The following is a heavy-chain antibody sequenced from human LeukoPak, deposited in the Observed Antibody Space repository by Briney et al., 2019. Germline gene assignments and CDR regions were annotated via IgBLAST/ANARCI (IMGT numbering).Heavy chain of an antibody. CDR2: ISYDGSNK. J-gene: IGHJ5*02. Sequence: GGSLRLSCAASGFTFSSYAMHWVRQAPGKGLEWVAVISYDGSNKYYADSVKDQFTISRDNSKSTLYLHMNSLRPEDTAVYYCARDREEISRSWPYHWGQGTLVTVS. V-gene: IGHV3-30*04. CDR3: ARDREEISRSWPYH. D-gene: IGHD6-13*01. CDR1: GFTFSSYA.